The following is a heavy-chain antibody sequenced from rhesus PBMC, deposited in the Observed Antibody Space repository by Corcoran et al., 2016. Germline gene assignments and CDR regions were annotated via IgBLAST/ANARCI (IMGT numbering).Heavy chain of an antibody. CDR3: ARDGLDS. V-gene: IGHV4-81*01. Sequence: QVQLQESGPGLVKPSETLSLTCTVSGGSISGYYWSWIRQPPGTGMEWIGNIDGNRAGTNSNPSLKSRVTISKDTSKNQFSLKLSSVTAADTAVYYCARDGLDSWGQGVIVTVSS. CDR2: IDGNRAGT. J-gene: IGHJ6*01. CDR1: GGSISGYY.